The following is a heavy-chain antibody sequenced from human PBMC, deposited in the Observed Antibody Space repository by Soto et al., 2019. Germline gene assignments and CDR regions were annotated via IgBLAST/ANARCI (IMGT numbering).Heavy chain of an antibody. CDR3: AKARGITMIVVVVPFDY. CDR1: GFTFSSYA. CDR2: ISGSGGST. V-gene: IGHV3-23*01. J-gene: IGHJ4*02. D-gene: IGHD3-22*01. Sequence: GGSLRLSCAASGFTFSSYAMSWVRQARGKGLEWVSAISGSGGSTYYADSVKGRFTISRDNSKNTLYLQMNSLRAEDTAVYYCAKARGITMIVVVVPFDYWGQGTLVTVSS.